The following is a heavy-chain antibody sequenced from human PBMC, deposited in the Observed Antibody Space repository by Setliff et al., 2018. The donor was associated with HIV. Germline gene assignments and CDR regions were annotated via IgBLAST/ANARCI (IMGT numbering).Heavy chain of an antibody. CDR1: GGSISSRSYY. CDR2: IYYSGST. Sequence: KTSETLSLTCTVAGGSISSRSYYWGWIRQPPGKGLEWIGSIYYSGSTYYNPSLESRVATSVDTSKNQFSLKLSSVTAADTAVYYCARIVRWELVATSTFFYYYMDVWGKGTTVTVSS. D-gene: IGHD1-26*01. V-gene: IGHV4-39*01. CDR3: ARIVRWELVATSTFFYYYMDV. J-gene: IGHJ6*03.